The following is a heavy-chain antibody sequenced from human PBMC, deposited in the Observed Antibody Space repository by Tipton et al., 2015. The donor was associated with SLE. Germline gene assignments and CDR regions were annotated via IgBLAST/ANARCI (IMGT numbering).Heavy chain of an antibody. Sequence: QSGAEVKKPGASVKVSCKTSGYTFTSYGISWVRQAPGQGLDWMGWISGYNGDTNYAQKLQGRITMTTDTSTSTVYMELRNLRPDETGRYYGARGRDQWLDSGDYWGQGTLVTVSA. CDR2: ISGYNGDT. J-gene: IGHJ4*02. V-gene: IGHV1-18*01. CDR1: GYTFTSYG. D-gene: IGHD6-19*01. CDR3: ARGRDQWLDSGDY.